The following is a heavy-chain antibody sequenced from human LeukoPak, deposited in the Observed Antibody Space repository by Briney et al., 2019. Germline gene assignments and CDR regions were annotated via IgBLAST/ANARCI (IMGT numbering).Heavy chain of an antibody. Sequence: ASVKVSCKTSGYTFTQYALNWVRQAPGQGLEWMGWINTNTGNPSYAPGFTGRFVFSLDTSVSTTYLEINSLKAEDTAVYHCARVRARCSTGCLLGNYWGQGTLVTVSS. V-gene: IGHV7-4-1*02. CDR1: GYTFTQYA. J-gene: IGHJ4*02. CDR3: ARVRARCSTGCLLGNY. D-gene: IGHD2-2*01. CDR2: INTNTGNP.